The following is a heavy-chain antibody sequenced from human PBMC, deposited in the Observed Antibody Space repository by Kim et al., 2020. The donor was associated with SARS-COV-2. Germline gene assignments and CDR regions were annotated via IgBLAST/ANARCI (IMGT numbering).Heavy chain of an antibody. J-gene: IGHJ4*02. V-gene: IGHV3-73*01. CDR3: TYCSSTSCNWH. CDR2: IRSKANSYAT. D-gene: IGHD2-2*01. Sequence: GGSLRIAGAAAGCRVSGSAMHWVRQASGKGLEWVGRIRSKANSYATAYAASVKGRFTISRDDSKNTAYLQMNSLKTEDTAVYYCTYCSSTSCNWHWGQGT. CDR1: GCRVSGSA.